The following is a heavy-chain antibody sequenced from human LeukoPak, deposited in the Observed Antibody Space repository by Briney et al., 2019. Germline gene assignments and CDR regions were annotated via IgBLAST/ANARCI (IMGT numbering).Heavy chain of an antibody. D-gene: IGHD1-1*01. J-gene: IGHJ4*02. CDR2: IYSSGST. Sequence: PSETLSLTCTVSGGSISGGGYYWSWIRQHPGKGLEWIGYIYSSGSTYYNPSLKSRVTISVDTSKNQFSLKLSSVTAADTAVYYCARDLGGNFDYWGQGTLVTVSS. CDR3: ARDLGGNFDY. V-gene: IGHV4-31*03. CDR1: GGSISGGGYY.